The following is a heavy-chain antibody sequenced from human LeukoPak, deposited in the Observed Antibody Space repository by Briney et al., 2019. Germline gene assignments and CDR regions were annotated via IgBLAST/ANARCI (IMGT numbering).Heavy chain of an antibody. CDR1: GFPLSDYY. J-gene: IGHJ4*02. CDR3: ARDRPYYDFWSGYFDY. D-gene: IGHD3-3*01. Sequence: GGSLRLSCAASGFPLSDYYMSWIRQAPGKGLEWVTYISSSGSTIYYADSVKGRFTISRDNAKNSLYLQMNSLRAEDTAVYYCARDRPYYDFWSGYFDYWGQGTLVTVSS. CDR2: ISSSGSTI. V-gene: IGHV3-11*01.